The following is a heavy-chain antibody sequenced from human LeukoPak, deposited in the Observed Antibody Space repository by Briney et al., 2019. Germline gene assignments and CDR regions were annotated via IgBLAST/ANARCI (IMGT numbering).Heavy chain of an antibody. CDR2: IYPGDSDI. J-gene: IGHJ3*02. V-gene: IGHV5-51*01. CDR1: GYSFTSYW. CDR3: ARRDTYYYDSSGYNHAFDI. D-gene: IGHD3-22*01. Sequence: GESLQISCKGSGYSFTSYWIGWVRQLPGKGLEWMGIIYPGDSDIRYSPSFHGQVTISADKSISTAYLQWSSLKASDTAMYYCARRDTYYYDSSGYNHAFDIWGQGTMVTVSS.